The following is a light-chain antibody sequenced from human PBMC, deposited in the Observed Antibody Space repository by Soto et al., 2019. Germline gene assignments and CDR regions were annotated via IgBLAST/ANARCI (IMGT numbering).Light chain of an antibody. CDR3: QQYDKSPPIS. J-gene: IGKJ5*01. V-gene: IGKV3-20*01. CDR1: QSVASNS. CDR2: DTS. Sequence: ENVLTQSPGTLPLSPGERATLSCRASQSVASNSLAWFQQKPGQAPRLLIYDTSSRATGIPDRFSGSGSGTDFALTISRLEPEDFAVYYCQQYDKSPPISCGQGTRLEIK.